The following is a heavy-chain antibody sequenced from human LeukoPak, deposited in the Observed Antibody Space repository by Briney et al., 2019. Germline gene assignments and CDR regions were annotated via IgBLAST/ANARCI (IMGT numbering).Heavy chain of an antibody. CDR2: ISRSGTTI. CDR1: GFTFNNYE. Sequence: QPGGSLRLSCAASGFTFNNYEINWVRQAPGKGLEWVSYISRSGTTIYYADSVKGRFTISRDNAKNSLYLQMNSLRAEGTAVYHCARESATGTTLDYWGQGTLVTVSS. D-gene: IGHD1-1*01. CDR3: ARESATGTTLDY. V-gene: IGHV3-48*03. J-gene: IGHJ4*02.